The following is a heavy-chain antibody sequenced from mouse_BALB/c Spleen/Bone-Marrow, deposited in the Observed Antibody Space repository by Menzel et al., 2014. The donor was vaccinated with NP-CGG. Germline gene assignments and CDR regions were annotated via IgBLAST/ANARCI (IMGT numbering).Heavy chain of an antibody. CDR3: ARGDED. CDR2: FFPGDGRT. CDR1: GYTFTSYD. Sequence: QVQLQHSGAELVKPGASVKLSCKASGYTFTSYDINWVRQRPEQGLEWIGWFFPGDGRTKYNEKFKGKATLTTDKSSSTAYMQLSRLTSEDSAVYFCARGDEDWGQGTLVTVSA. V-gene: IGHV1S56*01. J-gene: IGHJ3*01.